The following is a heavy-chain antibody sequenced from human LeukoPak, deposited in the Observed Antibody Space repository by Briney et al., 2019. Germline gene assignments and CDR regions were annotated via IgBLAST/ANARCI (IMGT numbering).Heavy chain of an antibody. Sequence: SETLSLTCTVSGGSISSYYWSWIRQPPGKGLEWIGYISFSGSTYYNPSLKSRVTISVDTSKKQFSLRLSSVTSADTAVYYCARERTNTFDYWGQGTLVTVSS. J-gene: IGHJ4*02. CDR1: GGSISSYY. CDR3: ARERTNTFDY. V-gene: IGHV4-59*12. CDR2: ISFSGST.